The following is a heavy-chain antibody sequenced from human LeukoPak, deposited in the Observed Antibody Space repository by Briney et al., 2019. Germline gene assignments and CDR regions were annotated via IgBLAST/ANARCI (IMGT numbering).Heavy chain of an antibody. V-gene: IGHV3-30*18. Sequence: GRSLRLSCAASGFTFSSYGMHWVRQAPGKGLEWVAVISYDGSNKYNADSVKGRFTISRDNSKNTLYLQMNSLRAEDTAVYYCAKDRIAARGWFDPWGQGTLVTVSS. D-gene: IGHD6-6*01. J-gene: IGHJ5*02. CDR1: GFTFSSYG. CDR2: ISYDGSNK. CDR3: AKDRIAARGWFDP.